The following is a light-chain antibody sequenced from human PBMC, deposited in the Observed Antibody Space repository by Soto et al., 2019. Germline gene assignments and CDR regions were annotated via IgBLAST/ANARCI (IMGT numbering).Light chain of an antibody. Sequence: ESVLAQSPGTLSLSPGGRATLACRAGQSVTSGSLAWYQQKPGQAPRLLVYGASSRATGIPDRFSGSGSGTAFTLTISRVEPEDFAVYHCQQYGSPITFGQGTRLEIK. V-gene: IGKV3-20*01. J-gene: IGKJ5*01. CDR3: QQYGSPIT. CDR2: GAS. CDR1: QSVTSGS.